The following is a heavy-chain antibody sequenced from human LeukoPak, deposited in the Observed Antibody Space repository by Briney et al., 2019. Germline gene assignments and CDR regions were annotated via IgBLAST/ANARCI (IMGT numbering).Heavy chain of an antibody. Sequence: QPGGSLRLSCAASGFTFSRYWMQWVRQAPGKGLEWVSAITGSGGSTYYADSVKGRFTISRDNSKNTLYLQMNSLRAEDTAVYYCAEGQLWDPIWFWGQGTLVTVSS. J-gene: IGHJ4*02. D-gene: IGHD5-18*01. CDR1: GFTFSRYW. CDR3: AEGQLWDPIWF. V-gene: IGHV3-23*01. CDR2: ITGSGGST.